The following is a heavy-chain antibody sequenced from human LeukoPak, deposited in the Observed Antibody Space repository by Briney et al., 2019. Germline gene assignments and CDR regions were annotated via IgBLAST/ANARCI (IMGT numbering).Heavy chain of an antibody. CDR1: GFTFSTYA. CDR3: AKGGSPSCYSSSGY. CDR2: ICGSDGSR. J-gene: IGHJ4*02. Sequence: PGGSLRLSCAASGFTFSTYAMSWVRQAPGKGLEWVSAICGSDGSRYYADSVKGRFTISRDNFKNTLYLQMNSLRGEDTAVYYCAKGGSPSCYSSSGYWGLGTLVTVSS. V-gene: IGHV3-23*01. D-gene: IGHD2-2*01.